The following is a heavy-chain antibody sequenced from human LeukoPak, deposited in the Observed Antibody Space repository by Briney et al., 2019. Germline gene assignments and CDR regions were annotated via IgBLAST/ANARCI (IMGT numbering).Heavy chain of an antibody. Sequence: SETLSLTCTVSGGSVSSGSYYWSWIRQPPGKGLEWIGYFYYSGSTNYNPSLKSRVTISVDTSKNQFSLKLSSVTAADTAVYYCARVSPYYYDSSGYYSGNRNDAFDIWGQGTMVTVSS. D-gene: IGHD3-22*01. CDR1: GGSVSSGSYY. V-gene: IGHV4-61*01. CDR2: FYYSGST. CDR3: ARVSPYYYDSSGYYSGNRNDAFDI. J-gene: IGHJ3*02.